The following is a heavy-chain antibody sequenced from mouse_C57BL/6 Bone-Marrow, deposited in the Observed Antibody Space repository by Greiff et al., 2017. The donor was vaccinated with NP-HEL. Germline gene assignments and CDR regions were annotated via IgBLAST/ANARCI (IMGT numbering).Heavy chain of an antibody. D-gene: IGHD2-3*01. Sequence: EVNVVESGGGLVKPGGSLKLSCAASGFTFSSYTMSWVRQTPEKRLEWVATISGGGGNTYYPDSVKGRFTISRDNAKNTLYLQMSSLRSEDTALYYCARQGWLLYFDYWGQGTTLTVSS. CDR2: ISGGGGNT. J-gene: IGHJ2*01. CDR1: GFTFSSYT. CDR3: ARQGWLLYFDY. V-gene: IGHV5-9*01.